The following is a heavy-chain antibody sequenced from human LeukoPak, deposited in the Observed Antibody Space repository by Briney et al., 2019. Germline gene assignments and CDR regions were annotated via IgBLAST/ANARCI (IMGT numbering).Heavy chain of an antibody. J-gene: IGHJ4*02. Sequence: SETLSLTCAVYGGSFNAYLWTWIRQFPGKGLEWVGEINHDGSATYNPSLKSRVTISVDTSKNQFSLKLSSVTAADTAVYYCARDLWGAAAGFFDYWGQGTLVTVSS. D-gene: IGHD6-13*01. V-gene: IGHV4-34*01. CDR3: ARDLWGAAAGFFDY. CDR2: INHDGSA. CDR1: GGSFNAYL.